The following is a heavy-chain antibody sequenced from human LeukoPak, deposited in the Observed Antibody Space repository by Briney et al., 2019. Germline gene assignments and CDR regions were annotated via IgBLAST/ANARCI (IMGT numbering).Heavy chain of an antibody. CDR2: IYWSSSGT. Sequence: GGSLRLSCVVSGFNSEDHAMHWVRHAPGKGLEWVSGIYWSSSGTGYADSVKGRFTVSRDSAKNSLYLQMNSLRTEDTALYYCAKDIANNYYSHGLDAWGQGTTVTVSS. CDR1: GFNSEDHA. V-gene: IGHV3-9*02. CDR3: AKDIANNYYSHGLDA. D-gene: IGHD3-22*01. J-gene: IGHJ6*02.